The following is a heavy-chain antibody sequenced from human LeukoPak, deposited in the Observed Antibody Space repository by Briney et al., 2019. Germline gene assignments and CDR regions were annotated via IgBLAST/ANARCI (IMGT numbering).Heavy chain of an antibody. CDR3: ARVFDS. J-gene: IGHJ4*02. V-gene: IGHV4-39*07. CDR1: GGSVSTSDYY. CDR2: VFYTGKT. Sequence: PSETLSLTCTVSGGSVSTSDYYWGWIRQSPVKGLEWIGDVFYTGKTNYNPSLRGRATISIDTSKNQFSLKLTYVTAPDSAVYYCARVFDSWGQGTLVTVSS.